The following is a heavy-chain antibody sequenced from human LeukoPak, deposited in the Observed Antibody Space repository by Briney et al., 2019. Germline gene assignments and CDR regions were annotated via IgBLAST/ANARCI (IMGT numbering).Heavy chain of an antibody. J-gene: IGHJ5*02. Sequence: GASVKVSCKASGYTFTSYGISWVRQAPGQGLEWMGWISAYNGNTNYAQKLQGRVTMTTDTSTSTAYMELRSLRSDDTAVCYCARGFRLSAIEDWFDPWGQGTLVTVSS. CDR2: ISAYNGNT. CDR3: ARGFRLSAIEDWFDP. CDR1: GYTFTSYG. V-gene: IGHV1-18*01. D-gene: IGHD2-2*02.